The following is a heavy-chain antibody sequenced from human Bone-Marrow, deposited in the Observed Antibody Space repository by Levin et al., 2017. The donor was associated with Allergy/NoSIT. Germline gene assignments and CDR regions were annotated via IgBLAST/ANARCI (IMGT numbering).Heavy chain of an antibody. CDR2: IKQDGSEK. Sequence: GGSLRLSCAASGFTFSSYWMSWVRQAPGKGLEWVANIKQDGSEKYYVDSVKGRFTISRDNAKNSLYLQMNSLRAEDTAVYYCARRGGIAARPSFDYWGQGTLVTVSS. CDR3: ARRGGIAARPSFDY. J-gene: IGHJ4*02. V-gene: IGHV3-7*03. CDR1: GFTFSSYW. D-gene: IGHD6-6*01.